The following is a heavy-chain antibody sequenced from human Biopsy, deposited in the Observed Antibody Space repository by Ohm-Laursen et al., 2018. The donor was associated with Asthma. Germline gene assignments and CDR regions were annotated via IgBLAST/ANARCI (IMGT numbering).Heavy chain of an antibody. CDR1: GGTFSTFG. CDR3: ARDYDGDYVQRHLPLAY. J-gene: IGHJ4*02. CDR2: IIPFCGTA. V-gene: IGHV1-69*13. D-gene: IGHD4-17*01. Sequence: SVKVSCKASGGTFSTFGISWVRQAPGQGLEWMGRIIPFCGTATYAQNFQGRLTLTADESTSTAYMELSSLRSEDTAVYFCARDYDGDYVQRHLPLAYWGQGTLVTVSS.